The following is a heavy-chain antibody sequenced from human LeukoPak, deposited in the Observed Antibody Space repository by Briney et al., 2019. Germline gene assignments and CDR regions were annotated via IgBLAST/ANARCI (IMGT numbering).Heavy chain of an antibody. Sequence: TGGSLRLSCAASGFTFSSYWMSWVRQAPGKGLEWVANIKKDGNEKYYVDSVKGRFTISRDNAKNSLYLQMNSLRVEDTAVYYCAFYYDSSGWRDAFDIWGQGTMVTVSS. J-gene: IGHJ3*02. CDR2: IKKDGNEK. D-gene: IGHD3-22*01. V-gene: IGHV3-7*01. CDR1: GFTFSSYW. CDR3: AFYYDSSGWRDAFDI.